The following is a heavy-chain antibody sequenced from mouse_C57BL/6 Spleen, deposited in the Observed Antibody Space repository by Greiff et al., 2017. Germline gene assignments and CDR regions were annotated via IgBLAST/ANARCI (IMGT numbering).Heavy chain of an antibody. D-gene: IGHD2-2*01. J-gene: IGHJ2*01. Sequence: LVASGEGLVKPGGSLKLSCAASGFTFSSYAMSWVRQTPGKRLEWVAYISSGGDYIYYADTVKGRFPISRDNGRNTLYLQMSRLKSEDTAMYYCTRASGGYGDFDYWGQGTTLTVSS. CDR1: GFTFSSYA. V-gene: IGHV5-9-1*02. CDR3: TRASGGYGDFDY. CDR2: ISSGGDYI.